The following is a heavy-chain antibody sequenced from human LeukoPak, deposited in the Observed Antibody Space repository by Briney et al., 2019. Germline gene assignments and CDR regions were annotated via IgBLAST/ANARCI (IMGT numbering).Heavy chain of an antibody. J-gene: IGHJ6*02. Sequence: GGSLRLSCAASGFTFSSYSMNWVRQAPGKGLEWVSSISSSSSYIYYADSVKGRFTISRDNAKNSLYLQMNSLRAEDTAVYYCARVTPSLVTANYGMDVWGQGTTVTVSS. CDR1: GFTFSSYS. CDR2: ISSSSSYI. D-gene: IGHD2-21*02. CDR3: ARVTPSLVTANYGMDV. V-gene: IGHV3-21*01.